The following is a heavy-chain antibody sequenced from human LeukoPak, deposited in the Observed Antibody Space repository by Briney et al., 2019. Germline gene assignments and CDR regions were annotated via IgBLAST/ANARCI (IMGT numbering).Heavy chain of an antibody. J-gene: IGHJ5*02. D-gene: IGHD1-1*01. CDR1: GYTFTGYY. V-gene: IGHV1-2*06. CDR3: ASPNWNDGSSP. CDR2: INPNSGGT. Sequence: APVKVSFKASGYTFTGYYMHWVRQAPGQGLAWMARINPNSGGTNYAQKFQGRVTMTRDTSISTAYMELSRVRSDDTAVYYCASPNWNDGSSPWGQGTLVTVSS.